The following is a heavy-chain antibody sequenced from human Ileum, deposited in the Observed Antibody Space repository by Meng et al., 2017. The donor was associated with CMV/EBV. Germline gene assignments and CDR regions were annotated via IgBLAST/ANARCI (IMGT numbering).Heavy chain of an antibody. D-gene: IGHD4-17*01. J-gene: IGHJ4*02. Sequence: EVQLVESGGGLVQPGGSLRLSCAASGFDFTDHYMDWGRQAPGKGLEWVGRIRNEPSRYSTEYAASVKGRFSISRDDSKNSVYLQMNSLKTEDTAVYYCIRLNYGDYQGSLDYWGQGTLVTASS. CDR2: IRNEPSRYST. V-gene: IGHV3-72*01. CDR1: GFDFTDHY. CDR3: IRLNYGDYQGSLDY.